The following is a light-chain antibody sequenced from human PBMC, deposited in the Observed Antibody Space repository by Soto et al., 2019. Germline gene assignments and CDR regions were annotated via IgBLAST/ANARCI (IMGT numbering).Light chain of an antibody. Sequence: QSALTQPRSVSGSLGQSVTIACTGTSSDVGGYNYVSWYQQHPGKAPKLMIYDVNKRPSGVPDRFSGSKSGNTASLTISGLQDEDEDYYYCSSYAGTYTYVFGTGTKLTVL. J-gene: IGLJ1*01. V-gene: IGLV2-11*01. CDR1: SSDVGGYNY. CDR2: DVN. CDR3: SSYAGTYTYV.